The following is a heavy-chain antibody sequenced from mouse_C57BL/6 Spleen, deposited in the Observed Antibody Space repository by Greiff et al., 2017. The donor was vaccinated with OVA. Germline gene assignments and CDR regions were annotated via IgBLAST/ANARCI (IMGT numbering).Heavy chain of an antibody. Sequence: EVQLQQSGTVLARPGASVKMSCKTSGYTFTSYWMHWVKQRPGQGLEWIGAIYPGNSDTSYNQKFKGKAKLTAVTSASTAYMELSSLTNEDSAVYYCTNYYGSSSWFAYWGQGSLVTDSA. V-gene: IGHV1-5*01. CDR1: GYTFTSYW. J-gene: IGHJ3*01. CDR2: IYPGNSDT. CDR3: TNYYGSSSWFAY. D-gene: IGHD1-1*01.